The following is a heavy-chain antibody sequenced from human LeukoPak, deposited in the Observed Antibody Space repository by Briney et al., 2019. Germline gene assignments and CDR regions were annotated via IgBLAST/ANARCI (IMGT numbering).Heavy chain of an antibody. CDR1: GYTFTSYG. V-gene: IGHV1-18*01. Sequence: ASVKVCCKASGYTFTSYGISWVRQAPGQGLEWMGWISAYNVNTNYAQKLQGRVTMTTDTSTSTAYMELRSLRSDDTAVYYCARDARPHWFDPWGQGTLVTVSS. J-gene: IGHJ5*02. CDR3: ARDARPHWFDP. CDR2: ISAYNVNT. D-gene: IGHD6-6*01.